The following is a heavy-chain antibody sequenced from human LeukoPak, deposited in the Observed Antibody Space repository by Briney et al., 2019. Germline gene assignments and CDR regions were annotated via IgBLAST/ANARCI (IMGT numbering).Heavy chain of an antibody. Sequence: GGSLRLSCAASGFTFSNYNMNWVRQAPGKGLEWVSSISSSSSYIYYADSVKGRFTISRDNAKNSLYLQMNSLRAEDTAVYYCARVDYDILTGYYTPFDYWGQGTLVTVSS. CDR2: ISSSSSYI. V-gene: IGHV3-21*01. CDR3: ARVDYDILTGYYTPFDY. D-gene: IGHD3-9*01. CDR1: GFTFSNYN. J-gene: IGHJ4*02.